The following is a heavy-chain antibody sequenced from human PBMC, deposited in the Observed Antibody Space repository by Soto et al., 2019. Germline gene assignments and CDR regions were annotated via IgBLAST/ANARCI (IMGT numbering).Heavy chain of an antibody. Sequence: ASVKVSCKASGYTFTGHYMHWVRQAPGQGLEWMGWINPNSVGTNYAQKFQGRVTMTRDTSISTAFMELSRLRSDDTAVYYCAREPMVRAAHGFDIWGQGTMVTVSS. CDR3: AREPMVRAAHGFDI. CDR2: INPNSVGT. J-gene: IGHJ3*02. CDR1: GYTFTGHY. V-gene: IGHV1-2*02. D-gene: IGHD3-10*01.